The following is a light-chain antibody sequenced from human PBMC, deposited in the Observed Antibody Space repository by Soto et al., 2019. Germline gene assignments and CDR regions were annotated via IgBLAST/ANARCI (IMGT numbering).Light chain of an antibody. Sequence: EIVMTQSPATLSVSPVERATLSCTASHYIYSNVAWFQQRPGQAPRLLIYRASTRATGTPARFSGSGSGTEFTLTITSLQSEDSALYYCQQYHNLWTFGQGTKVDIK. CDR3: QQYHNLWT. CDR1: HYIYSN. CDR2: RAS. V-gene: IGKV3-15*01. J-gene: IGKJ1*01.